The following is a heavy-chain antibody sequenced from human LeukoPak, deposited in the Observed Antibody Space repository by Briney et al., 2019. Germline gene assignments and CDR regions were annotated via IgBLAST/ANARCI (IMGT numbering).Heavy chain of an antibody. Sequence: SETLSLTCAVSDDSISNNRYYWDWIRQPPGKGLQWIGSVYHSGGTYYNPSLKSRITISVDTSKNQFSLKLSSVTAADTAVYYCARNWYGSSWSEQIYYFDYWGQGTLVTVSS. CDR2: VYHSGGT. J-gene: IGHJ4*02. D-gene: IGHD6-13*01. CDR1: DDSISNNRYY. CDR3: ARNWYGSSWSEQIYYFDY. V-gene: IGHV4-38-2*01.